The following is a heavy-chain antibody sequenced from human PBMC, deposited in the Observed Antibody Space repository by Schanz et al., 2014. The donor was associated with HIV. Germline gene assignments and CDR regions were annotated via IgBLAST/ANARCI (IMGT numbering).Heavy chain of an antibody. J-gene: IGHJ5*02. CDR3: ARDYHWNWFDP. Sequence: QVQLVESGGGVVQPGRSLKLSCAASGFTFSNYGMHWVRQAPGKGLEWVAVISYDGSRKHFADSVKGRFTISRDNTKNSLYLQMNSLRAEDTAVYYCARDYHWNWFDPWGQGTLVTVSS. V-gene: IGHV3-30*03. CDR2: ISYDGSRK. D-gene: IGHD1-20*01. CDR1: GFTFSNYG.